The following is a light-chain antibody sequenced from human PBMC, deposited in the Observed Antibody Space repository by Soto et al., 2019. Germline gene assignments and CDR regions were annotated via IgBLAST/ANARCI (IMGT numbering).Light chain of an antibody. Sequence: IVFTQSPATLSLSPAEKASNTCRASVTIGNYLAWYQQRPGQAPRLLIYDASNRATGIPARFSGSGSETDFTLTISSLEPEDFAVYYCQQRRDWPPWTFGQGTKVDIK. CDR3: QQRRDWPPWT. V-gene: IGKV3-11*01. CDR1: VTIGNY. J-gene: IGKJ1*01. CDR2: DAS.